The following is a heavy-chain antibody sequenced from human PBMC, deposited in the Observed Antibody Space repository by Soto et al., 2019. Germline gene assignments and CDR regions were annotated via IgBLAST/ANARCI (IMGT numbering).Heavy chain of an antibody. CDR1: GDSISSGGYY. D-gene: IGHD3-3*01. J-gene: IGHJ4*02. CDR2: IYYSGST. V-gene: IGHV4-31*03. Sequence: PSETLSLTCTVSGDSISSGGYYWSWIRQHPAKGLEWIGHIYYSGSTYYNPSLKSRVTISVDTSKNQFSLKLSSVTAADTAVYYCARDPRVNFWSDYYDYWGPGTLVTVSS. CDR3: ARDPRVNFWSDYYDY.